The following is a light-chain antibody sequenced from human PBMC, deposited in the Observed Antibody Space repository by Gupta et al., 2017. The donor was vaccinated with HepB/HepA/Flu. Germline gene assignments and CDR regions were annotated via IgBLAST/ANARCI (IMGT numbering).Light chain of an antibody. CDR2: EVT. J-gene: IGLJ2*01. CDR1: SSEFGDFNY. Sequence: QSALTQPASVSGSPGQSITISCTGTSSEFGDFNYVSWYQQHPGKAPKLVMSEVTNRPSGVPYRFSGSKSGKTASLTITGLQAEDEAEYYCNSFKYQPNRGVFGGGTKMHVI. V-gene: IGLV2-14*01. CDR3: NSFKYQPNRGV.